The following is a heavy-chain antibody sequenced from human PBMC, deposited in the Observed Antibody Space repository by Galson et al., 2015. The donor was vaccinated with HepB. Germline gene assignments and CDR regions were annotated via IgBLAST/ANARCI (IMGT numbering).Heavy chain of an antibody. D-gene: IGHD1-26*01. CDR2: ISSSSSYT. CDR3: ARETRMSGSYSD. Sequence: SLRLSCAASGFTFSDYYMSWIRQAPGKGLEWVSYISSSSSYTNYADSVKGRFTISRDNAKNSLYLQMNSLRAEDTAVYYCARETRMSGSYSDWGQGTLVTVSS. V-gene: IGHV3-11*05. CDR1: GFTFSDYY. J-gene: IGHJ4*02.